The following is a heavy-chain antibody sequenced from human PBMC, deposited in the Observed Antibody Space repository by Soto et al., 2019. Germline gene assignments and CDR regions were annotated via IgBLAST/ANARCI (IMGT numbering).Heavy chain of an antibody. D-gene: IGHD5-18*01. Sequence: EVQLVDSGGGLVQPGRSLRLSCAASGFTFDIYAMHWVRQAPGKGLEWVSSISWNSATRGYADSVKGRFTISRDNAKNSLYLQMDSLRTEHTAFYYCAKELGGYSYSYELDHWGQGTLVAVSS. CDR3: AKELGGYSYSYELDH. CDR2: ISWNSATR. J-gene: IGHJ4*02. V-gene: IGHV3-9*01. CDR1: GFTFDIYA.